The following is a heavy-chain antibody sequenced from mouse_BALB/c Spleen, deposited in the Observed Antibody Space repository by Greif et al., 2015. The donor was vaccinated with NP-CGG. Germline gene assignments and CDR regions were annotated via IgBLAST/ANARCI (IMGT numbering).Heavy chain of an antibody. D-gene: IGHD2-10*02. CDR1: GFSLTSYG. V-gene: IGHV2-9*02. CDR2: IWAGGST. J-gene: IGHJ4*01. Sequence: VKLVESGPGLVAPSQSLSITCTVSGFSLTSYGVHWVRQPPGKSQEWLGVIWAGGSTNYNSALMSRLSISKDNSKSXVFLKMNSLQTDDTAMYYCARVYGNYLDYWGQGTSVTVSS. CDR3: ARVYGNYLDY.